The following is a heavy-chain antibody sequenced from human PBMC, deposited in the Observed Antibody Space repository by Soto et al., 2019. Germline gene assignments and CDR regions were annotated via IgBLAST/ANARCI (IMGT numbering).Heavy chain of an antibody. J-gene: IGHJ6*02. D-gene: IGHD6-6*01. CDR3: ARESSSPNYYYYGMDV. V-gene: IGHV1-69*01. Sequence: QVQLVQSGAEEKKPGSPVKVSCRASGGTFSSYAVSWVRQAPGQGLEWMGVIIPLLNTPKYVQKFQGRVTITADAYATTAYMELSSLRSEDTAVYYCARESSSPNYYYYGMDVWGQGTTVTVSS. CDR2: IIPLLNTP. CDR1: GGTFSSYA.